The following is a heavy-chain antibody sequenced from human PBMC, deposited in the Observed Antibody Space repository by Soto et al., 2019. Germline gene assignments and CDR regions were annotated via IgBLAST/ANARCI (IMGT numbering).Heavy chain of an antibody. CDR2: ISGSGGST. Sequence: EVQLLESGGGLVQPGGSLRLSCAASGFTFSSYAMSWVRQAPGKGLEWVSAISGSGGSTYYADSVKGRFTISRDNSQNTVYLQMNSLRAEDTAVYYCAKHLYSSGWYLLGYWGQGTLVTVSS. V-gene: IGHV3-23*01. CDR3: AKHLYSSGWYLLGY. J-gene: IGHJ4*02. D-gene: IGHD6-19*01. CDR1: GFTFSSYA.